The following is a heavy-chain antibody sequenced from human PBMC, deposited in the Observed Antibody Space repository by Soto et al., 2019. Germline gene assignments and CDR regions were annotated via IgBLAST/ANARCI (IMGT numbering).Heavy chain of an antibody. D-gene: IGHD1-1*01. CDR3: ARGTSPFPSRAYYYYGMDG. J-gene: IGHJ6*02. CDR1: GGTFSSYA. Sequence: SVKVSCKASGGTFSSYAISWVRQAPGQGLEWMGGIIPIFGTANYAQKFQGRVTITADESTSTAYMELSSLRSEDTAVYYCARGTSPFPSRAYYYYGMDGWGQGTTVTVAS. CDR2: IIPIFGTA. V-gene: IGHV1-69*13.